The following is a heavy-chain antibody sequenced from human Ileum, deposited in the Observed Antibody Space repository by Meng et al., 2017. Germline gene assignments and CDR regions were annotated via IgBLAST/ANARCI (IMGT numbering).Heavy chain of an antibody. J-gene: IGHJ4*02. V-gene: IGHV4-39*07. CDR2: IFYTGNT. CDR3: ARAPDRGRFSD. CDR1: GASISGTSYF. D-gene: IGHD1-26*01. Sequence: SETLSLTCTVSGASISGTSYFWGWIRPPPGKGLEWIGSIFYTGNTFYNPPLQSRVTISVDTSKNQFSLKLMSVTAADTAVYYCARAPDRGRFSDWGQGTLVTVAS.